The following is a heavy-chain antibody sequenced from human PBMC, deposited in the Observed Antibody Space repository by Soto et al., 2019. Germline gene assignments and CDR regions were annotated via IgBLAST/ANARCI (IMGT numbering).Heavy chain of an antibody. V-gene: IGHV3-30-3*01. CDR2: ISYDGSNK. D-gene: IGHD1-26*01. CDR3: ARDGRATPFDY. Sequence: GGFLRLSCAASGFTFSSYAMHWVRQAPGKGLEWVAVISYDGSNKYYADSVKGRFTISRDNSKNTLYLQMNSLRAEDTAVYYCARDGRATPFDYWGQGTLLTVSS. J-gene: IGHJ4*02. CDR1: GFTFSSYA.